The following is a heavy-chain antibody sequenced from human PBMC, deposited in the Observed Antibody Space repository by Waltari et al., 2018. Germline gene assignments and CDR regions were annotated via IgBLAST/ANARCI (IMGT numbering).Heavy chain of an antibody. D-gene: IGHD6-6*01. CDR1: GGSPSRFF. CDR2: IYYTGST. CDR3: TRHREQLGAYYYYGIDV. J-gene: IGHJ6*02. V-gene: IGHV4-59*08. Sequence: QVQLQESGPGLVKPSETLSLTCTVSGGSPSRFFWSWIRRPPGKGLEWIGYIYYTGSTNYNPSLRSRLTISLDTSKNQFSLNLNSVSATDTAVYYCTRHREQLGAYYYYGIDVWGQGTAVTVSS.